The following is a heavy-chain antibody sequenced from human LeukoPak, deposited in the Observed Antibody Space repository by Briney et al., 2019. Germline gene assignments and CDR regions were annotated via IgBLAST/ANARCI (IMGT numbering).Heavy chain of an antibody. Sequence: PGGSLRLSCAASGFTFSSYGMHWVRQAPGKGLEWVAVIWYDGSNKYYADSVKGRFTISRDNSKNTLYLQMNSLRAEDTAVYYCARETYYYDSSGYPHRYYFDYWGQGTLVTVSS. CDR3: ARETYYYDSSGYPHRYYFDY. V-gene: IGHV3-33*01. CDR1: GFTFSSYG. CDR2: IWYDGSNK. D-gene: IGHD3-22*01. J-gene: IGHJ4*02.